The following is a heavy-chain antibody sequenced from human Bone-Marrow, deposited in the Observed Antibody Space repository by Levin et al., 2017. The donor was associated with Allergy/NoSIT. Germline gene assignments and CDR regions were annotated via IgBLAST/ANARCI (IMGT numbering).Heavy chain of an antibody. CDR3: ARDDTGAIHN. D-gene: IGHD7-27*01. CDR2: ISGDGSTT. Sequence: GESLKISCAASGFTFRTYWMHWVRQAPGKGLVWVSRISGDGSTTNYADSVKGRFTISRDNAKNTLFLQMNSLRAEDTAVYYCARDDTGAIHNWGQGTLVTVSS. CDR1: GFTFRTYW. V-gene: IGHV3-74*01. J-gene: IGHJ4*02.